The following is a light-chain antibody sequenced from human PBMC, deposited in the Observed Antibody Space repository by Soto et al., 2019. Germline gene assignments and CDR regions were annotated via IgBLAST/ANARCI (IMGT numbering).Light chain of an antibody. CDR1: SSNIGSNT. CDR3: AASDDSLNGSYV. J-gene: IGLJ1*01. V-gene: IGLV1-44*01. CDR2: SNN. Sequence: QSVLTQQPSASGTPGQRVTISCSGSSSNIGSNTVNWYQQLPGTAPKLLIYSNNQRPSGVADRFSGSNSGTSASLAISGLQSEDEADYYSAASDDSLNGSYVFGTGTKVTVL.